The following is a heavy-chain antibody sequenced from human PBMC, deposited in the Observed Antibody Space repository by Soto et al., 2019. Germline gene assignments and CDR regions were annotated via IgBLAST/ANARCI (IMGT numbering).Heavy chain of an antibody. CDR3: ARAGDYDSSGYYYSGLDAFDI. V-gene: IGHV3-11*01. J-gene: IGHJ3*02. D-gene: IGHD3-22*01. Sequence: PGGSLRLSCVASGFTFSGYYISWIRQAPGKGLEWLSYISVRGSSIYYADSVKGRFTISRDNAKNSLYLQMNSLRAEDTAVYYCARAGDYDSSGYYYSGLDAFDIWGQGTMVTVSS. CDR1: GFTFSGYY. CDR2: ISVRGSSI.